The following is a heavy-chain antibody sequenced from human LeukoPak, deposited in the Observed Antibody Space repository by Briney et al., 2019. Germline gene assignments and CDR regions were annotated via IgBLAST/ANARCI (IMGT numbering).Heavy chain of an antibody. CDR2: INHSGST. V-gene: IGHV4-34*01. CDR1: GGSFSGYY. Sequence: SETLSLTCAVYGGSFSGYYWSWIRQPPGKGLEWIGEINHSGSTNYNPSLKSRVTISVDTSKNQSSLKLSSVTAADTAVYYCARDSRMYSSGWYPYWGQGTLVTVSS. D-gene: IGHD6-19*01. CDR3: ARDSRMYSSGWYPY. J-gene: IGHJ4*02.